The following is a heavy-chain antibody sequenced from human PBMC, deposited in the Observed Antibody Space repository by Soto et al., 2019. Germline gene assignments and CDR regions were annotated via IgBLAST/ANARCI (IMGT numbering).Heavy chain of an antibody. CDR1: GGSFSDYY. V-gene: IGHV4-34*12. CDR3: ATGNVDSMLEY. J-gene: IGHJ4*02. D-gene: IGHD3-3*01. Sequence: PSEPLSLTCSVYGGSFSDYYWSWIRQHPGKGLEWIGNIFYSGSTDYNPSLKGRLTISIDTSKNEFSLKLTSVTAADTAVYYCATGNVDSMLEYWGQGPQVTVSS. CDR2: IFYSGST.